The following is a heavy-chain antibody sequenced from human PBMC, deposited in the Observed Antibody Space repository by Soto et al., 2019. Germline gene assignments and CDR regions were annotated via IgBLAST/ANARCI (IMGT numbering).Heavy chain of an antibody. Sequence: GASVKVSCKASGGTFSSYTISWVRQAPGQGLEWMGRIIPILGIANYAQKFQGRVTITADKSTSTAYMELSSLRSEDTAVYYCAIIAVAGTGYYGMDVWGQGTTVTVSS. CDR3: AIIAVAGTGYYGMDV. CDR1: GGTFSSYT. CDR2: IIPILGIA. J-gene: IGHJ6*02. D-gene: IGHD6-19*01. V-gene: IGHV1-69*02.